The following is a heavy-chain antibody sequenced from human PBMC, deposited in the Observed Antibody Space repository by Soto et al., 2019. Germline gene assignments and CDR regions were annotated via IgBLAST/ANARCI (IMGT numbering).Heavy chain of an antibody. J-gene: IGHJ4*02. CDR1: GFTFSNYG. D-gene: IGHD6-6*01. CDR3: ARGSSIAARLASPLDY. CDR2: IWYDGSKK. V-gene: IGHV3-33*01. Sequence: GGSLRLSCAASGFTFSNYGMHWVRQAPGKGLEWVAVIWYDGSKKYYADSVKGRFTISRDNSKNTLYLQMNSLRAEDTAVYYCARGSSIAARLASPLDYWGPGTLVTVSS.